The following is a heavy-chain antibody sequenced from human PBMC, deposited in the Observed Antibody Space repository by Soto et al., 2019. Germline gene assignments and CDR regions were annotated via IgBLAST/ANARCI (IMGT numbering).Heavy chain of an antibody. CDR1: GFTFTRYS. Sequence: GGSLRLSCAASGFTFTRYSMNWVRQAPGKGLEWVSSISSTTNYIYYADSMKGRFTVSRDNARNSVYLEMNSLSAEDTAVYYCARESEDLTSNFDYWGQGTLVTVSS. CDR2: ISSTTNYI. J-gene: IGHJ4*02. CDR3: ARESEDLTSNFDY. V-gene: IGHV3-21*01.